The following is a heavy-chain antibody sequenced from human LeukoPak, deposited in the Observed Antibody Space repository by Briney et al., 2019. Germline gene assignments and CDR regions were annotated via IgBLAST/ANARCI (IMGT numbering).Heavy chain of an antibody. J-gene: IGHJ3*02. CDR3: ARDVGVGATQGGRLGAFDI. CDR1: GGSISSGGYY. CDR2: IYYSGST. V-gene: IGHV4-30-4*08. D-gene: IGHD1-26*01. Sequence: PSQTLSLTCTVSGGSISSGGYYWSWIRQHPGKGLEWIGYIYYSGSTYYNPSLKSRVTISVDTSKNQFSLKLSSVTAADTAVYYCARDVGVGATQGGRLGAFDIWGQGTMVTVSS.